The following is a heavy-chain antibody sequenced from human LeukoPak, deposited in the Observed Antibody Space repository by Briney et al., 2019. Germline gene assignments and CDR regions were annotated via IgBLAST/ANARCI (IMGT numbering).Heavy chain of an antibody. CDR2: IANDGRDK. CDR3: AKDSKITSADYYFDY. D-gene: IGHD6-13*01. CDR1: GFSFRSYA. Sequence: GGSLRLSCAASGFSFRSYAMHWVRQAPGKGLEWVTVIANDGRDKKYADSVRGRFTISRDNSKNTVYLQMDSLRVVDMAVYYCAKDSKITSADYYFDYWGLGTLVTVSS. V-gene: IGHV3-30*04. J-gene: IGHJ4*02.